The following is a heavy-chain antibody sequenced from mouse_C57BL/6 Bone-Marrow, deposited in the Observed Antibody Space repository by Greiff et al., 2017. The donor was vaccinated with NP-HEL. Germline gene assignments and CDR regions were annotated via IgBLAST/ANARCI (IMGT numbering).Heavy chain of an antibody. CDR2: ISSGGSYT. CDR3: ARPVYYYGSTYWYFDV. J-gene: IGHJ1*03. D-gene: IGHD1-1*01. Sequence: EVKLVESGGDLVKPGGSLKLSCAASGFTFSSYGMSWVRQTPDKRLEWVATISSGGSYTYYPDSVKGRFPISRDNAKTTLYLQMSSLKSEDTAMYYCARPVYYYGSTYWYFDVWGTGTTVTVSS. V-gene: IGHV5-6*01. CDR1: GFTFSSYG.